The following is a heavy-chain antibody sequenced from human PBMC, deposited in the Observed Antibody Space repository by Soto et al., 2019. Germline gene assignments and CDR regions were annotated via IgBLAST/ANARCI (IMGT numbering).Heavy chain of an antibody. CDR2: ISGSGDNT. CDR3: AKGRAITVYGVDIRFDY. Sequence: PGGSLRLSCKASGFSFRDYSMTWVRPAPGRGLEWVSVISGSGDNTFYAASVKGRFAITRDNSKNVLYLQMNSLSADDAAVYFCAKGRAITVYGVDIRFDYWGLGTLVTVSS. CDR1: GFSFRDYS. J-gene: IGHJ4*01. V-gene: IGHV3-23*01. D-gene: IGHD3-3*01.